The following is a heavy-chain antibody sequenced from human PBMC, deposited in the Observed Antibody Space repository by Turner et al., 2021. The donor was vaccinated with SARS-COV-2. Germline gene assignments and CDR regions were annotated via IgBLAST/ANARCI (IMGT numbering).Heavy chain of an antibody. CDR1: GFTLSTFW. Sequence: EVELVESGGGLVQPGGSLRLSCAASGFTLSTFWMHWVRQAPGKGLVWVSRFNSDGNYISYAYSVRGRFTISRDSAKNTLLLQMNSLRAEDTAVYYFARGHCTVCRCDYYYGMDFWRQGTTVTVSS. J-gene: IGHJ6*02. CDR2: FNSDGNYI. CDR3: ARGHCTVCRCDYYYGMDF. D-gene: IGHD2-8*02. V-gene: IGHV3-74*01.